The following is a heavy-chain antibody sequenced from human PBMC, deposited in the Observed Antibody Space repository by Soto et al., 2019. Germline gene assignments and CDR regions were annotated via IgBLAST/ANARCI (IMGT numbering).Heavy chain of an antibody. J-gene: IGHJ6*02. CDR2: VSANNGHT. V-gene: IGHV1-18*01. D-gene: IGHD2-8*01. CDR3: ARDIESVTAKHFFYYYAMDV. Sequence: GASVKVSCKASGFTFSIYGLNWVRQAPGQGLEWMGWVSANNGHTNYAQNLQGRVSMTTDTSTSTAYMEQRGLTFDDTAVYYCARDIESVTAKHFFYYYAMDVWGQGTMVTVSS. CDR1: GFTFSIYG.